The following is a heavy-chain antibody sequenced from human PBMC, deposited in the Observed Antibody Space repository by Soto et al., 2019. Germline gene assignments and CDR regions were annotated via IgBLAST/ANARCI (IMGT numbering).Heavy chain of an antibody. V-gene: IGHV5-51*01. Sequence: GESLKISCKGSGYSFTSYWIGWVRQMPGKGLEWMGIIYPGDSDTRYSPSFQGQVTISADKSISTAYLQWSSLKASDTAMYYCARQVASPGTYYYYGMDVWGQGTTVTVSS. CDR1: GYSFTSYW. CDR2: IYPGDSDT. J-gene: IGHJ6*02. D-gene: IGHD1-1*01. CDR3: ARQVASPGTYYYYGMDV.